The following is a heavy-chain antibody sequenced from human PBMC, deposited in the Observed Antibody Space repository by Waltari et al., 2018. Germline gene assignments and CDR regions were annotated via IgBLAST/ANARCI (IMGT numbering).Heavy chain of an antibody. Sequence: QMHLQESGPGLVKHSETLSLTCALSGYSISNNYYWAWSRQSPEKGLEWMGAIHHTGTTYYNPSLNSRITMSVDTPNNQFSLKLNSVTAADTAVYYCARGGYHPANFDFWGQGILVTVSS. V-gene: IGHV4-38-2*01. CDR1: GYSISNNYY. CDR3: ARGGYHPANFDF. J-gene: IGHJ4*02. D-gene: IGHD2-15*01. CDR2: IHHTGTT.